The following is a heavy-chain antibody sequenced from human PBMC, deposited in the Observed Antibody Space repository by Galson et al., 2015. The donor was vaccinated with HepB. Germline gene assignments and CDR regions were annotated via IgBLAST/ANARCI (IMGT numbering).Heavy chain of an antibody. Sequence: SLRLSCAASGFTFSSYAMHWVRQAPGKGLEWVAVISYDGNNKYYGDSVKGRFTISRDNSMNTVYLQMDNVRAGDTALYYCVRDFPYCTTSRCYYFDYWGQGTLVTVSS. D-gene: IGHD2-8*01. V-gene: IGHV3-30-3*01. CDR1: GFTFSSYA. J-gene: IGHJ4*02. CDR2: ISYDGNNK. CDR3: VRDFPYCTTSRCYYFDY.